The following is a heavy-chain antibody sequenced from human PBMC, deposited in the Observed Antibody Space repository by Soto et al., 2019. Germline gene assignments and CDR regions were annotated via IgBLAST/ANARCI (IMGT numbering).Heavy chain of an antibody. J-gene: IGHJ5*02. D-gene: IGHD5-18*01. CDR2: IIPIFGTA. CDR3: ARALDTAMAPGWFDP. V-gene: IGHV1-69*13. CDR1: GGTFSSYA. Sequence: GASVKVSCKASGGTFSSYAISWVRQAPGQGLEWMGGIIPIFGTANYAQKYQGRVKITAEESTSTAYMEMSRMRTEDKALYYCARALDTAMAPGWFDPWGQGTLVTVSS.